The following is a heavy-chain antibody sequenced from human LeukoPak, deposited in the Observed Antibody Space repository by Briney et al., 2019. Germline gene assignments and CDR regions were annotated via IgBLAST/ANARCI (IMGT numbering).Heavy chain of an antibody. CDR1: GFTFSRHW. CDR2: IKEDGTIT. Sequence: PGGSLRLSCAASGFTFSRHWMYWVRQVPGKGLIWVSGIKEDGTITRYADSVRGRFTISRDNAKNTVWLQMNSLRAEDTALYYCVRGSTGWYSWGQGTVVTVSS. CDR3: VRGSTGWYS. D-gene: IGHD2-15*01. V-gene: IGHV3-74*01. J-gene: IGHJ4*02.